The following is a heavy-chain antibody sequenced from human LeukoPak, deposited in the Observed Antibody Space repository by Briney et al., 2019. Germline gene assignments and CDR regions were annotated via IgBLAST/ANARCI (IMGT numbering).Heavy chain of an antibody. CDR1: YGSLSGYY. CDR2: INYSGTT. V-gene: IGHV4-34*01. D-gene: IGHD2-15*01. CDR3: AREVARRGYYYMDV. Sequence: SETLSLTCGVYYGSLSGYYWSWIRQPPGKGLEWIAEINYSGTTNYNPSLKSRVTISLDTSRNQFSLKLNSVTAADTAVYYCAREVARRGYYYMDVWGKGTTVTVSS. J-gene: IGHJ6*03.